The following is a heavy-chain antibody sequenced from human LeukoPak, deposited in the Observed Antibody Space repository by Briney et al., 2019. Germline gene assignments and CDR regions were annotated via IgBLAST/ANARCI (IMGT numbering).Heavy chain of an antibody. Sequence: PGGSLRLSCAASGFTFSSYGMHWVRQAPGKGLEWVAVISYDGSNKYYADSVKGRFTISRDNSKNTLYLQMNSLRAEDTAVYYCANVFPGVLRYFDWSPDAFDIWGQGTLVTVSS. D-gene: IGHD3-9*01. V-gene: IGHV3-30*18. CDR3: ANVFPGVLRYFDWSPDAFDI. CDR1: GFTFSSYG. CDR2: ISYDGSNK. J-gene: IGHJ3*02.